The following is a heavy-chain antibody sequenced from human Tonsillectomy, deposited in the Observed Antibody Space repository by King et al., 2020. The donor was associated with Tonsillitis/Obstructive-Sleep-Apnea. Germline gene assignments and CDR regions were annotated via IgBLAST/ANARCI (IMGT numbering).Heavy chain of an antibody. Sequence: VQLVESGGGLVQPGGSLRLSCAASGFTFSSYWMSWVRQAPGKGLEWVANIKQDGSEKYYVDSVKGRFTISRDNAKNSLYLQMNSLRAEDTAVYYCARDRRQTPRNDAFDIWGQGTMVTVSS. CDR3: ARDRRQTPRNDAFDI. V-gene: IGHV3-7*01. CDR2: IKQDGSEK. CDR1: GFTFSSYW. J-gene: IGHJ3*02.